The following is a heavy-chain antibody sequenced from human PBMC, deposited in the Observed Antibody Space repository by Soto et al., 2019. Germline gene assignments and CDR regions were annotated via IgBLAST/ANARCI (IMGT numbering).Heavy chain of an antibody. J-gene: IGHJ6*03. Sequence: GGSLRLSCAASRFTFSNYVMSWVRQAPGKGLEWVATISGSGGTTYYADSVKGRFSISRDNSKDTLYLQMSSLRAEDTAVYYCAKVPTTVTFYYYYYMDVWGKGTTVTVSS. CDR1: RFTFSNYV. CDR2: ISGSGGTT. CDR3: AKVPTTVTFYYYYYMDV. D-gene: IGHD4-17*01. V-gene: IGHV3-23*01.